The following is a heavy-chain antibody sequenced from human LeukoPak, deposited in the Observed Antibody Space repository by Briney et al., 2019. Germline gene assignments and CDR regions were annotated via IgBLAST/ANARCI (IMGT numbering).Heavy chain of an antibody. V-gene: IGHV1-2*02. CDR3: ARSVGAAAGTDAFDI. CDR1: GYTFTGYY. J-gene: IGHJ3*02. D-gene: IGHD6-13*01. CDR2: INPNSGGT. Sequence: ASVKVSCKASGYTFTGYYMQWVRQAPGQGLEWMGWINPNSGGTNYAQKFQGRVTMTRDTSISTAYMELSRLRSDDTAVYYCARSVGAAAGTDAFDIWGQGTMVTVSS.